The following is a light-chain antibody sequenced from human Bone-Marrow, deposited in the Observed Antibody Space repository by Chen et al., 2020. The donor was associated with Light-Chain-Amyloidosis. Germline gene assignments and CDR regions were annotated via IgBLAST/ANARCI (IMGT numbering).Light chain of an antibody. J-gene: IGLJ3*02. V-gene: IGLV3-21*02. CDR3: QVWDRSSDRPV. Sequence: SYVLTQPSSVSVAPGQTATSSCGGNNIGATSVHWYQQTPGQAHLLGVYDDSDRPSGIPERLSGSNSGNTATLTISRVEAGDEADYYCQVWDRSSDRPVFGGGTKLTVL. CDR1: NIGATS. CDR2: DDS.